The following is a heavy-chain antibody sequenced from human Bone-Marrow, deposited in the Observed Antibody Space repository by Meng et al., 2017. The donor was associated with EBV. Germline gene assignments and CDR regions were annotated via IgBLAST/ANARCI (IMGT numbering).Heavy chain of an antibody. CDR1: GGSIASGGYS. D-gene: IGHD3-22*01. CDR2: IYHSGST. J-gene: IGHJ4*02. CDR3: ARGDDSSGLDY. Sequence: SGSGLVKPSRPLSLPCVVSGGSIASGGYSWSWIRQPPGKGLEWIGYIYHSGSTSYNPSLKSRVTISVDRSKNQFSLKLNSVTAADTAVYYCARGDDSSGLDYWGQGTLVTVSS. V-gene: IGHV4-30-2*01.